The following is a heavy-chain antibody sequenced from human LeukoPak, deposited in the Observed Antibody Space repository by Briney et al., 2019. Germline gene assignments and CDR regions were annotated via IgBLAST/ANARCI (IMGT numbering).Heavy chain of an antibody. Sequence: SETLSLTCTVSGGSISSYYWSWIRQPPGKGLEWIGYIYYSGSTNYNPSLKSRVTISVDTSKNQFSLKLSSVTAADTAVYYCARSPYYYGPGSYLNFDYWGQGTLVTVSS. J-gene: IGHJ4*02. CDR3: ARSPYYYGPGSYLNFDY. D-gene: IGHD3-10*01. CDR1: GGSISSYY. V-gene: IGHV4-59*01. CDR2: IYYSGST.